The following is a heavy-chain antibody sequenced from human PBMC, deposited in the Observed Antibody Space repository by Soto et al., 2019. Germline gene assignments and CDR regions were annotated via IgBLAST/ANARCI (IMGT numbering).Heavy chain of an antibody. J-gene: IGHJ4*02. CDR1: GDSISKSGYY. V-gene: IGHV4-31*11. CDR3: ARRGGGDYLFDS. D-gene: IGHD4-17*01. Sequence: PSETLSLTCAVSGDSISKSGYYWSWIRQNQGKALEWIGYIYYSGGTYYNPSLKSRVSISVDTSKNEFSLKLTSITAADTAIYFCARRGGGDYLFDSWGQGILVTVSS. CDR2: IYYSGGT.